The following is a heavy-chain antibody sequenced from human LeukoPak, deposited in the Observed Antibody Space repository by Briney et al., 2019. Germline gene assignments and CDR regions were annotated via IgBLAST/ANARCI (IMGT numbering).Heavy chain of an antibody. CDR3: ARDYGGNSGNYYYYYMDV. V-gene: IGHV3-64*01. D-gene: IGHD4-23*01. CDR2: ISSNGGST. Sequence: GGSLRLPCAASGFTFSSYAMHWVRQAPGKGLEYVSAISSNGGSTYYANSVKGRFTISRDNSKNTLYLQMGSLRAEDMAVYYCARDYGGNSGNYYYYYMDVWGKGTTVTVSS. CDR1: GFTFSSYA. J-gene: IGHJ6*03.